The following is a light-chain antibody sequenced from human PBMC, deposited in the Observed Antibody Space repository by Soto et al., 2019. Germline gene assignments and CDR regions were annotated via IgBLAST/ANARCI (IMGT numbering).Light chain of an antibody. Sequence: IRITQSPSSVYASAGAAATLICKASQNINNYLNWYQQKPGKAPNLLIYEASKLQTGVPSRFSGGRAGTHFTFTISNLQPEDIATYYCQHYDNLPRYTFGLGTRLEIK. J-gene: IGKJ5*01. V-gene: IGKV1-33*01. CDR2: EAS. CDR1: QNINNY. CDR3: QHYDNLPRYT.